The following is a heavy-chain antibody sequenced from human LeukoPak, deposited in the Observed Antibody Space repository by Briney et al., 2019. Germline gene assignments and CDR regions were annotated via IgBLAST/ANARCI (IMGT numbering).Heavy chain of an antibody. CDR2: ISSSGSNI. Sequence: PGGSLRLSCAASGFTFSSYEMNWVRQAPGKGLEGVSYISSSGSNIYYADSVKGRFTISRDNAKNSLYLQMNSLRAEDTAVYYCARGRGGYYYYGMDVWGQGTTVTVSS. CDR3: ARGRGGYYYYGMDV. CDR1: GFTFSSYE. V-gene: IGHV3-48*03. D-gene: IGHD2-15*01. J-gene: IGHJ6*02.